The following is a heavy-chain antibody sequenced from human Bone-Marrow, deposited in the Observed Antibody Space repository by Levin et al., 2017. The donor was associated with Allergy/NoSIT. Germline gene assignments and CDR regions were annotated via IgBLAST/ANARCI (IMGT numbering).Heavy chain of an antibody. D-gene: IGHD1-1*01. CDR3: ARDSTTAAFDI. CDR1: GFTFSDYY. CDR2: ISSSGSTI. Sequence: SCAASGFTFSDYYMSWIRQAPGKGLEWVSYISSSGSTIYYADSVKGRFTISRDNAKNSLYLQMNSLRAEDTAVYYCARDSTTAAFDIWGQGTMVTVSS. V-gene: IGHV3-11*01. J-gene: IGHJ3*02.